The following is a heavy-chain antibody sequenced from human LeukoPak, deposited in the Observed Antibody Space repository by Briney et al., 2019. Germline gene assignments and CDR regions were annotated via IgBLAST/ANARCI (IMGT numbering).Heavy chain of an antibody. CDR3: ARAPDCSSTSCYYMDV. CDR2: IYPGDSDT. J-gene: IGHJ6*03. V-gene: IGHV5-51*01. D-gene: IGHD2-2*01. CDR1: GSRFTSCW. Sequence: GESLKISFKGSGSRFTSCWIGWVRPMPGKGLEWMGIIYPGDSDTRYSPSFQGQVTISADKSISTAYLQWSSLKASDTAMYYCARAPDCSSTSCYYMDVWGKGTTVTVSS.